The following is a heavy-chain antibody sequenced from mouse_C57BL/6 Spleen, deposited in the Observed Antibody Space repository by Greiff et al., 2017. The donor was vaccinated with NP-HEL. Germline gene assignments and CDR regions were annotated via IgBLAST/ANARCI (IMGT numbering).Heavy chain of an antibody. CDR2: IYPRDGST. D-gene: IGHD1-1*01. CDR3: ARDLTTVSATGGYFDV. Sequence: VQLQQSGPELVKPGASVKLSCKASGYTFTSYDINWVKQRPGQGLEWIGWIYPRDGSTKYNEKFKGKATLTVDTSSSTAYMELHRLTSEDSAVYFCARDLTTVSATGGYFDVWGTGTTVTVSS. CDR1: GYTFTSYD. V-gene: IGHV1-85*01. J-gene: IGHJ1*03.